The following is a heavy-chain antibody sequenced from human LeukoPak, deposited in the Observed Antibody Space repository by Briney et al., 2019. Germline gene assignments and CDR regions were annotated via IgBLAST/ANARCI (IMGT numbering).Heavy chain of an antibody. V-gene: IGHV3-30*02. J-gene: IGHJ4*02. D-gene: IGHD3-10*01. CDR3: ARGSMVRGVTPLDY. CDR2: IQHDGSHK. Sequence: GGSLRLSCAASGFTFTIYGMHWVRQTPVKGLEWVSFIQHDGSHKYYADSVKGRFTISRDNSKNTLYLQMNSLRAEDTAVYYCARGSMVRGVTPLDYWGQGTLVTVSS. CDR1: GFTFTIYG.